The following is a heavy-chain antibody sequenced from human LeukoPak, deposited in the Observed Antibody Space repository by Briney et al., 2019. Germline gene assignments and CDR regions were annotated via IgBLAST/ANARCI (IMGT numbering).Heavy chain of an antibody. V-gene: IGHV4-4*02. J-gene: IGHJ6*02. CDR1: GGSISSSNW. Sequence: SGTLSLTCAVSGGSISSSNWWSWVRQPPGKGLEWIGEIYHSGSANYNPSLKSRVTISVDKSKNQFSLKLSSVTAADTAVYYCAKALYSTSSSYYYGMDVWGQGTTVTVSS. CDR2: IYHSGSA. D-gene: IGHD6-13*01. CDR3: AKALYSTSSSYYYGMDV.